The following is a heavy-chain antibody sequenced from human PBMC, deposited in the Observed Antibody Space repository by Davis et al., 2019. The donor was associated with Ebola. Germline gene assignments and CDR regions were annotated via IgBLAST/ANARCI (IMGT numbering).Heavy chain of an antibody. J-gene: IGHJ4*02. CDR1: GFTFDNYA. CDR3: ARAPNSGSFSDY. CDR2: ISSTSLSL. V-gene: IGHV3-9*01. Sequence: PGGSLRLSCAASGFTFDNYAMHWVRQAPGKGLEWVSSISSTSLSLTYADSVKGRFTVSRDNAKNTLYLQMDSLRAEDTAIYYCARAPNSGSFSDYWGQGTLVTVSS. D-gene: IGHD1-26*01.